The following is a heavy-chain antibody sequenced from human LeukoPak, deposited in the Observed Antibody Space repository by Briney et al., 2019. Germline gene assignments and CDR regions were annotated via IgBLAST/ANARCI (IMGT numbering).Heavy chain of an antibody. CDR3: ARNHRYYSSGNRGVDV. V-gene: IGHV3-7*01. D-gene: IGHD3-10*01. CDR2: INQDGSEK. J-gene: IGHJ6*02. CDR1: GFTFSSYW. Sequence: GGSLRLSCAASGFTFSSYWMTWVRQAPGKGLEWVANINQDGSEKYYVDSVKGRFTIFRDNAKNSLYLQMNSLRAEDTAVYYCARNHRYYSSGNRGVDVWGQGTTVTVSS.